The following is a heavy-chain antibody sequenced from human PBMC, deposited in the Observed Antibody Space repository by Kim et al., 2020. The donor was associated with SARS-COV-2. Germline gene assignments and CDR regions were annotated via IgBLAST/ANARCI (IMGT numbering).Heavy chain of an antibody. CDR3: ARAWARCGGDCSSSAMDY. CDR2: IYSGGST. D-gene: IGHD2-21*02. V-gene: IGHV3-53*04. CDR1: GFTVSSNY. J-gene: IGHJ4*02. Sequence: GGSLRLSCAASGFTVSSNYMSWVRQAPGKGLEWVSVIYSGGSTYYADSVKGRFTISRHNSKNTLYLQMNSLRAEDTAVYYCARAWARCGGDCSSSAMDYWGQGTLVTVSS.